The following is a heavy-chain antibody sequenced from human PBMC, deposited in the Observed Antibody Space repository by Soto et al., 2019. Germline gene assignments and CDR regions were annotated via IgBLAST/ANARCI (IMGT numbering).Heavy chain of an antibody. CDR2: INWNTVNI. CDR3: ARGSHSDYGDYGYFEF. J-gene: IGHJ4*02. CDR1: GFTFDDFA. D-gene: IGHD4-17*01. Sequence: GGSLRLSCTASGFTFDDFAMHWVRQVPGKGLEWVSGINWNTVNIAYADSVKGRFTISRDNGKNSLYLQMNSLKTEDTALYYCARGSHSDYGDYGYFEFWGQGALVTVSS. V-gene: IGHV3-9*01.